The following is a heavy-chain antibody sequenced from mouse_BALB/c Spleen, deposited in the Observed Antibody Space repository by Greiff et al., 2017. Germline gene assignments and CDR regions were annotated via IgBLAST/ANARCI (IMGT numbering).Heavy chain of an antibody. CDR3: AREGLYYGNYRSWFAY. Sequence: VKLQESGAELVRPGVSVKISCKGSGYTFTDYAMHWVKQSHAKSLEWIGVISTYYGDASYNQKFKGKATMTVDKSSSTAYMELARLTSEDSAIYYCAREGLYYGNYRSWFAYWGQGTLVTVSA. CDR1: GYTFTDYA. J-gene: IGHJ3*01. D-gene: IGHD2-1*01. CDR2: ISTYYGDA. V-gene: IGHV1S137*01.